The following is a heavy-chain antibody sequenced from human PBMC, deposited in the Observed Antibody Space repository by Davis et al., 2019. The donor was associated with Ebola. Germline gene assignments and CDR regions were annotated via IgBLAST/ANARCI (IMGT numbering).Heavy chain of an antibody. CDR1: GFTFSSYA. Sequence: GESLKISCAASGFTFSSYAMHWVRQAPGKGLEWVAVISYDGSNKYYADSVKGRFTISRDNSKNTLYLQMNSLRAEDTAVYYCARQPSWGLFDYWGQGTLVTVSS. V-gene: IGHV3-30-3*01. CDR3: ARQPSWGLFDY. CDR2: ISYDGSNK. D-gene: IGHD7-27*01. J-gene: IGHJ4*02.